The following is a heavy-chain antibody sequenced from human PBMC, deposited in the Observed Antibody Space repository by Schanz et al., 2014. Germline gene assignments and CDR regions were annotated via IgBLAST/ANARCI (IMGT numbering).Heavy chain of an antibody. D-gene: IGHD1-1*01. J-gene: IGHJ4*02. Sequence: EVQLAESGGGLVQPGGSLRLSCAASGFTFSGFWMTWVRQAPGKGLEWVANIKKDGSEKYYVDSVKGRFTISRDNAKNSLFLQMNSLRPEDTALYYCARDRRNADLDYWGQGTLVTVSS. CDR2: IKKDGSEK. V-gene: IGHV3-7*01. CDR1: GFTFSGFW. CDR3: ARDRRNADLDY.